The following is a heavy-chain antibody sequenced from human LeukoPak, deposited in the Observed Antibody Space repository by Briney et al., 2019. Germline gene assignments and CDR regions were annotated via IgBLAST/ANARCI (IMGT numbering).Heavy chain of an antibody. Sequence: ASVKDSCKASGGTFSSYAISWVRQAPGQGLEWMGRIIPILGIANYAQKFQGRVTITADKSTSTAYMDLSSLRSEDTAVYYCARDRGDYYGSGSPTYFQHWGQGTLVTVSS. CDR1: GGTFSSYA. CDR3: ARDRGDYYGSGSPTYFQH. V-gene: IGHV1-69*04. D-gene: IGHD3-10*01. J-gene: IGHJ1*01. CDR2: IIPILGIA.